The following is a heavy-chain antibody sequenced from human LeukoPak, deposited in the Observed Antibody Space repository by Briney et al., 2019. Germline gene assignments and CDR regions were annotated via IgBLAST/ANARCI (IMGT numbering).Heavy chain of an antibody. Sequence: SETLSLTCTVSGDSMNGLSWSWIRQPPGKGLEWIGYIYYSGSTNYNPSLKSRVTISVDTSKNQFSLKLSSVTAADTAVYYCARRGSGYSNWFDPWGQGTLVTVSS. CDR2: IYYSGST. J-gene: IGHJ5*02. V-gene: IGHV4-59*11. CDR3: ARRGSGYSNWFDP. D-gene: IGHD3-22*01. CDR1: GDSMNGLS.